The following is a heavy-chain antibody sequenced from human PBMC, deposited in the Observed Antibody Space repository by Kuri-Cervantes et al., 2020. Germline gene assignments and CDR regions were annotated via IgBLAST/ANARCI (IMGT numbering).Heavy chain of an antibody. CDR1: GFTFSSYS. D-gene: IGHD6-13*01. CDR3: ARDVKGPGEDPIAATAPIDY. Sequence: GGSLRLSCAASGFTFSSYSMNWVRQAPGKGLEWVSSISSSSSYIYYADSVKGRFTISRDNAKNSLYLQMNSLRAEDTAVYYCARDVKGPGEDPIAATAPIDYWGQGTLVTVSS. J-gene: IGHJ4*02. CDR2: ISSSSSYI. V-gene: IGHV3-21*01.